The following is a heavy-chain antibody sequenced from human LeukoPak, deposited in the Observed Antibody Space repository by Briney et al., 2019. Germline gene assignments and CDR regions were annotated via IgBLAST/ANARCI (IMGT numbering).Heavy chain of an antibody. J-gene: IGHJ5*02. CDR2: IFHSGTT. CDR3: ARFIVPTIPSRFDP. V-gene: IGHV4-30-2*01. D-gene: IGHD5-12*01. Sequence: PSETLSLTCAVSTGSISSAGYSWDWLRQPPGRGLEWIGYIFHSGTTYYNPSLKSRVTISPDRSKNKFSLKLSSVTGADTAVYSGARFIVPTIPSRFDPWGQGTLVTVSS. CDR1: TGSISSAGYS.